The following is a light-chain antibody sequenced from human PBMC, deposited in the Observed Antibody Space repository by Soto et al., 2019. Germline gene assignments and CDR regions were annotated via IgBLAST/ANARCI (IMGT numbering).Light chain of an antibody. CDR3: QQYNNLPLT. CDR2: DTS. CDR1: HDISNY. V-gene: IGKV1-33*01. J-gene: IGKJ4*01. Sequence: DIQMTQSPSSLSASVGDRVTITCQASHDISNYLSWYQQKPGKAPKLLIYDTSNLETGVPSRFSGSGSGTDFTFTISSLQPEDIATYYCQQYNNLPLTFGGGTKVEI.